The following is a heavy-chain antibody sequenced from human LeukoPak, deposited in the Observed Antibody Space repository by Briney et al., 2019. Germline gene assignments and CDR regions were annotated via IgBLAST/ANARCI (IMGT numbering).Heavy chain of an antibody. CDR2: IYNTGST. J-gene: IGHJ4*02. CDR1: GFTFSTYP. V-gene: IGHV3-53*05. D-gene: IGHD4-23*01. CDR3: ATDPGLRWSFDY. Sequence: GGSLRLSCAASGFTFSTYPMSWVRQAPGKGLEWVSVIYNTGSTYYADSVMGRFIISRDISKNTLYLQINGLRPDDTAVYYCATDPGLRWSFDYWGQGTLVTVSS.